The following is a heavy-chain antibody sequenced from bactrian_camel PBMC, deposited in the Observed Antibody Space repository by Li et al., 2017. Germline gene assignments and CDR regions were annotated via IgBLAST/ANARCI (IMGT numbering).Heavy chain of an antibody. CDR1: GATSTADTSNAHC. Sequence: HVQLVESGGGSVQAGGSLALSCVVSGATSTADTSNAHCFAWFRQFPGKAREGVAAIDGYGRTTYIDSVKGRFTISRDNAKNTLWLQMKDLKPEDTGMYYCAIGRSAPYHYRGQGTQVTVS. CDR3: AIGRSAPYHY. CDR2: IDGYGRT. D-gene: IGHD1*01. V-gene: IGHV3S53*01. J-gene: IGHJ4*01.